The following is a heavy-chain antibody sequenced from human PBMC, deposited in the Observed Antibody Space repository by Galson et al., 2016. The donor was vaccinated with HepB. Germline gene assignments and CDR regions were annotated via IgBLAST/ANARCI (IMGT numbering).Heavy chain of an antibody. CDR3: ARARLYAFGSGYYGGGSYFDY. CDR2: IKQGGSEK. D-gene: IGHD3-3*01. Sequence: SLRLSCAASGFTFSSYWMSWVRQAPGKGLEWVANIKQGGSEKYYVDSVKGRFTISRDNAKNSLYLQMNSLRAEDTAVYYCARARLYAFGSGYYGGGSYFDYWGQGTLVTVAS. J-gene: IGHJ4*02. CDR1: GFTFSSYW. V-gene: IGHV3-7*01.